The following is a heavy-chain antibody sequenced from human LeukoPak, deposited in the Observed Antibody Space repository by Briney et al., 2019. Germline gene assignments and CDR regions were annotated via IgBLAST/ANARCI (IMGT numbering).Heavy chain of an antibody. J-gene: IGHJ6*03. Sequence: PSETLSLTCTVSGGSISSSSYYWGWIRQPPGKGLGWIGSIYYSGSTYYNPSLKSRVTISVDTSKNQFSLKLSAVTAADTAVYCCARDVVVAASYYYYYYMDVGGKGTTVTVS. CDR3: ARDVVVAASYYYYYYMDV. CDR1: GGSISSSSYY. D-gene: IGHD2-15*01. CDR2: IYYSGST. V-gene: IGHV4-39*07.